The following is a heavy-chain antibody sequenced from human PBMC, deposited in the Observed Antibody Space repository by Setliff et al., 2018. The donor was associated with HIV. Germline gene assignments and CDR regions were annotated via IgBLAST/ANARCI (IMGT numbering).Heavy chain of an antibody. J-gene: IGHJ6*04. Sequence: SETLSLTCAVSGGTFSLHYYTWIRQSPLRGLEWIGEINHSGGTRYNPSLESRVTMSLDSSRKQFSLELTSVTAADTAVYYCARQGPLWFGEPPGVWGKGTTVTVSS. D-gene: IGHD3-10*01. V-gene: IGHV4-34*01. CDR2: INHSGGT. CDR3: ARQGPLWFGEPPGV. CDR1: GGTFSLHY.